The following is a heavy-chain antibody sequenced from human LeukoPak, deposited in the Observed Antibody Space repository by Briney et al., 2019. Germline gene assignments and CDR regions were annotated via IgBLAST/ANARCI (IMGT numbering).Heavy chain of an antibody. D-gene: IGHD5-18*01. CDR3: VRGYSYFDY. J-gene: IGHJ4*02. CDR1: GFTFSDYY. Sequence: PGGSLRLSCAASGFTFSDYYMNWIRQAPGKGLEWVSYISSSSSYTNYADSVKGRFTISRDNAKKSLYLQMNSRRAEDTAVYYCVRGYSYFDYWGQGTLVTVSS. V-gene: IGHV3-11*05. CDR2: ISSSSSYT.